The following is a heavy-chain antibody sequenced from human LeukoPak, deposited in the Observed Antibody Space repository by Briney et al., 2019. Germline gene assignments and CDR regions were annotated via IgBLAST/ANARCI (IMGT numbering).Heavy chain of an antibody. V-gene: IGHV4-39*07. CDR3: ARDPRNYYGSGSYYNYYFDY. J-gene: IGHJ4*02. CDR1: GGSISSINYY. D-gene: IGHD3-10*01. CDR2: IYYSGST. Sequence: SETLSLTCTVSGGSISSINYYWGWIRQPPGKGLEWIGSIYYSGSTYYNPSLKSRFTISVDTSKNQFSLKESSVTAADTAVYYCARDPRNYYGSGSYYNYYFDYWGQGTLVTVSS.